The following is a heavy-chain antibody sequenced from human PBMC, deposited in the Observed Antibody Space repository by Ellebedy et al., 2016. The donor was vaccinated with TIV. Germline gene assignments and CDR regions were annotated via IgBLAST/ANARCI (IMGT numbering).Heavy chain of an antibody. V-gene: IGHV4-59*01. CDR2: AYHSGST. J-gene: IGHJ6*03. Sequence: SETLSLTCIVSDGSIRPYYWTWIRQPPVKGLEWIGYAYHSGSTDYNPSLESRVTISVDTSKNQISLRLTSVTAADTAVYYCARVGTELVTVEEYYYYMDVWGKGTTVTVSS. D-gene: IGHD3-9*01. CDR3: ARVGTELVTVEEYYYYMDV. CDR1: DGSIRPYY.